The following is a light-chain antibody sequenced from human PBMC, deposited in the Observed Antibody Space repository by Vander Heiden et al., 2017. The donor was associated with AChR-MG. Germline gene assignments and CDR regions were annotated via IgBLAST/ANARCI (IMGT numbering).Light chain of an antibody. Sequence: QSALTQPRAVSGSPGQSVPIHCTGTGRDVGGYNYGSWYQQHPGNAPKRTIYDVTKRPSGVPDRFSGSKSGNTASLTISGLQAEDEADYFCCSYAGTYTLVFGGGTKLTVL. J-gene: IGLJ3*02. CDR1: GRDVGGYNY. CDR2: DVT. CDR3: CSYAGTYTLV. V-gene: IGLV2-11*01.